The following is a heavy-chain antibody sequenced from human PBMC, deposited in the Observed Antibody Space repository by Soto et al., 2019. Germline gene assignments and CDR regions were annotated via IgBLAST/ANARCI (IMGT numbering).Heavy chain of an antibody. J-gene: IGHJ4*02. CDR1: GFTFSHAW. Sequence: VVSLRLSCVASGFTFSHAWMSWVRQAPGKGLEWVARVKSKNSGGTTDYAGSGNGRFTISRDDSKTTLYLQMSSLKTEDTALYYCTLEAYCGGGSCPEYWGQGTLVTVSS. CDR3: TLEAYCGGGSCPEY. V-gene: IGHV3-15*01. CDR2: VKSKNSGGTT. D-gene: IGHD2-15*01.